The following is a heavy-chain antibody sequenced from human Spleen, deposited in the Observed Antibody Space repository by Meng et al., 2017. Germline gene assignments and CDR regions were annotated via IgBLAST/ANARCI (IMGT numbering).Heavy chain of an antibody. D-gene: IGHD3-10*01. J-gene: IGHJ4*02. V-gene: IGHV3-23*01. CDR1: GFKFSNYA. CDR2: VSGGDGSST. CDR3: AKDLENVLLWFGESNYFDY. Sequence: GGSLRLSCAASGFKFSNYATNWVRQAPGKGLEWVSAVSGGDGSSTYYADSVKGRFTVSRDNSKNTVYLQMNSLRVEDTAVYYCAKDLENVLLWFGESNYFDYWGQGTLVTVSS.